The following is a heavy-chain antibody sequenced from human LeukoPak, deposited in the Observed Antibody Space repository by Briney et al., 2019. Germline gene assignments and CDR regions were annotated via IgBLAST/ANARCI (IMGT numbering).Heavy chain of an antibody. CDR3: ARALTWYYDRIDYFDY. CDR1: GGSISSGGYY. CDR2: IYYSGST. J-gene: IGHJ4*02. Sequence: SETLSLTCTVSGGSISSGGYYWSWIRQHPGKGLEWIGYIYYSGSTYYNPSLKSRVTISVDTSKNQFSLKPSSVTAADTAVYYCARALTWYYDRIDYFDYWGQGTLVTVSS. D-gene: IGHD3-22*01. V-gene: IGHV4-31*03.